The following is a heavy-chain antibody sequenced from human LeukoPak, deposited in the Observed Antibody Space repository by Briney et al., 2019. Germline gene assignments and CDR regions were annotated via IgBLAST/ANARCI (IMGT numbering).Heavy chain of an antibody. V-gene: IGHV3-21*01. CDR1: GFTFDDYT. D-gene: IGHD3-22*01. CDR2: ISSSSSYI. Sequence: GGSLRLSCAASGFTFDDYTMHWVRQAPGKGLEWVSSISSSSSYIYYADSVKGRFTISRDNAKNSPYLQMNSLRAEDTAVYYCAREIGYYDSSGYYTGDAFDIWGQGTMVTVSS. J-gene: IGHJ3*02. CDR3: AREIGYYDSSGYYTGDAFDI.